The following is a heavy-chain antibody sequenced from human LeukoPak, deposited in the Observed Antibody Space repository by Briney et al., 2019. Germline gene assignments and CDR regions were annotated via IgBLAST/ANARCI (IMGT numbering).Heavy chain of an antibody. J-gene: IGHJ4*02. CDR2: ISTGSSTI. CDR3: AKGDRINYYDSRGTGDY. CDR1: GFTFSTYS. V-gene: IGHV3-48*01. Sequence: PGGSLRLSCAASGFTFSTYSMIWVRQAPGRGLEWVSYISTGSSTIHYADSVQGRFTISRDNSKNTVYLQMNSLRAEDTAVYYCAKGDRINYYDSRGTGDYWGQGTLVTVSS. D-gene: IGHD3-22*01.